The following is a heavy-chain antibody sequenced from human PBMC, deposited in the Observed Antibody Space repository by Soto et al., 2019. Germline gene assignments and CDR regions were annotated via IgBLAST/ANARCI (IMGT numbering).Heavy chain of an antibody. CDR2: IIPIFGTA. V-gene: IGHV1-69*06. Sequence: QVQLVQSGAEVKKPGSSVKVSCKASGGTFSSYAISWVRQATGQGLEWMGGIIPIFGTANYAQKFQGRVTITADKSTSTAYMELSSLRSEDTAVYYCARGGIVGVVIWGWCYPWGQGTLVNVSS. D-gene: IGHD3-3*01. CDR1: GGTFSSYA. J-gene: IGHJ5*02. CDR3: ARGGIVGVVIWGWCYP.